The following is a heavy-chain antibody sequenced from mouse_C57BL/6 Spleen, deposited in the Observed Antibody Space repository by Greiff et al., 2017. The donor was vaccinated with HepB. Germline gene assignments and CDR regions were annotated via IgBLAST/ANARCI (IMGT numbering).Heavy chain of an antibody. CDR2: INPNYGTT. D-gene: IGHD1-1*01. CDR3: ARRATGVEDYAMDY. J-gene: IGHJ4*01. V-gene: IGHV1-39*01. Sequence: EVQLQQSGPELVKPGASVKISCKASGYSFTDYNMNWVKQSNGKSLEWIGVINPNYGTTSYNQKFKGKATLTVDQSSSPAYMQLNSLTSEDSAVYYCARRATGVEDYAMDYWGQGTSVTVAS. CDR1: GYSFTDYN.